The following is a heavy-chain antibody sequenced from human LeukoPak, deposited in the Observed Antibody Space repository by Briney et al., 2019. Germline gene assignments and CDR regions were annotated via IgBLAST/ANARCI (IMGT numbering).Heavy chain of an antibody. CDR3: ARVDDWNAREY. V-gene: IGHV4-59*01. CDR2: IYYIGTTT. CDR1: GGSLTIYY. D-gene: IGHD1-1*01. Sequence: SETLSPTCTVSGGSLTIYYWGWVPHPPGKALEWIGYIYYIGTTTNYNPSVKSRVTTSVDTSKNQFCLKLYSVAAADTALYYWARVDDWNAREYWGQGTLVTVSS. J-gene: IGHJ4*02.